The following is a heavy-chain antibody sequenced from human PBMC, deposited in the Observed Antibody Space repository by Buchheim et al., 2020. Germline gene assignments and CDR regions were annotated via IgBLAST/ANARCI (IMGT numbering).Heavy chain of an antibody. J-gene: IGHJ4*02. D-gene: IGHD3-3*01. CDR2: IYYSGCT. CDR3: AREYYDFWSGTAGPYFDY. CDR1: GGSISSYY. Sequence: QVQLQESGPGLVKPSETLSLTCTVSGGSISSYYWSWIRQPPGKGLEWIGYIYYSGCTNHNPSLKSRVPISVDTSKNQFSLKLSSVTAADTAVYYCAREYYDFWSGTAGPYFDYWGQGTL. V-gene: IGHV4-59*01.